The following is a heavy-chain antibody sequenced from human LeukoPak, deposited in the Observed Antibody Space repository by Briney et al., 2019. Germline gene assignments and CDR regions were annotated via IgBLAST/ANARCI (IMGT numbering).Heavy chain of an antibody. Sequence: GGSLRLSCAASGFTSRFSFSDYYMSWIRQAPGKGLEWPSFISSSGNTIHYADSVRGRFTISRDNAKNSLYLQMNSLRVDDTATYYCVMTAGRAAATDHWGQGALVTVSS. CDR2: ISSSGNTI. CDR1: GFTSRFSFSDYY. CDR3: VMTAGRAAATDH. V-gene: IGHV3-11*04. J-gene: IGHJ1*01.